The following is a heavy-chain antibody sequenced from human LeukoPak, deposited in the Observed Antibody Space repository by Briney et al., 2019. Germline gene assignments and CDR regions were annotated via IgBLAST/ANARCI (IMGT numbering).Heavy chain of an antibody. CDR3: ARAGPTVTPFDY. D-gene: IGHD4-17*01. V-gene: IGHV3-7*01. J-gene: IGHJ4*02. Sequence: GGSLRLSCAASGLTFSTHWMSWVRQAPGKGLEWVANIKQDGSEKYYVDSVKGRFTISRDNAKNSLYLQMNSLRAEDTAVYYCARAGPTVTPFDYWGQGTLVTVSS. CDR1: GLTFSTHW. CDR2: IKQDGSEK.